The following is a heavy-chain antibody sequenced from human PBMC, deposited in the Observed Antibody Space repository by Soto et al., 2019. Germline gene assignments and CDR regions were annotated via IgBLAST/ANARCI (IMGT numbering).Heavy chain of an antibody. CDR3: ARVERGTTTTVVDAFDI. D-gene: IGHD1-1*01. V-gene: IGHV4-34*01. Sequence: QVQLQQWGAGLLKPSETLSLTCAVYGGFVSSGNYYWSWIRQPSGKGLEWLGEMSHSGGTHFNPSLESRVTRSVDTSKHQVALKMTSVTAAHTALYYCARVERGTTTTVVDAFDIWGPGTMVTVSS. J-gene: IGHJ3*02. CDR1: GGFVSSGNYY. CDR2: MSHSGGT.